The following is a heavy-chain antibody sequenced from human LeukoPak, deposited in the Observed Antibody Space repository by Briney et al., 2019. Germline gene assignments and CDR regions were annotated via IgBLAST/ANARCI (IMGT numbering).Heavy chain of an antibody. Sequence: KSSETLSLTCTVSGGSISSGGYYWSWIRQHPGKGLEWIGYIYYSGSTYYNPSLKSRVTISVDTSKNQFSLKLSSMTAADTAVYYCARGRPADHYYDSSGYTFDYWGQGTLVTVSS. CDR2: IYYSGST. J-gene: IGHJ4*02. V-gene: IGHV4-31*03. D-gene: IGHD3-22*01. CDR3: ARGRPADHYYDSSGYTFDY. CDR1: GGSISSGGYY.